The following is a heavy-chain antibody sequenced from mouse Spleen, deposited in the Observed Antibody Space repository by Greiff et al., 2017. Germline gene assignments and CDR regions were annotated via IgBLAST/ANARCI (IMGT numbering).Heavy chain of an antibody. CDR1: GYTFTSYW. D-gene: IGHD2-4*01. J-gene: IGHJ1*03. Sequence: QVQLQQSGAELVKPGASVKMSCKASGYTFTSYWITWVKQRPGQGLEWIGDIYPGSGSTNYNEKFKSKATLTVDTSSSTAYMQLSSLTSEDSAVYYCARENLYYDYGGYFDVWGTGTTVTVSS. CDR2: IYPGSGST. V-gene: IGHV1-55*01. CDR3: ARENLYYDYGGYFDV.